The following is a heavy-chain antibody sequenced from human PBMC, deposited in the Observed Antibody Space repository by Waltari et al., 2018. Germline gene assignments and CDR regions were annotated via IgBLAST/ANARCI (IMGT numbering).Heavy chain of an antibody. Sequence: QVRLVQSGAEVKKPGASVKVSCKVSGYTLNELSMHLVRQAPGKGLEWMGGFDPEDGETIYAQKFHGRVTMTEDTSTDTAYMELSSLRSEDTAVYYCASSSYSSSWYVYFDYWGQGTLVTVSS. CDR3: ASSSYSSSWYVYFDY. CDR2: FDPEDGET. CDR1: GYTLNELS. D-gene: IGHD6-13*01. V-gene: IGHV1-24*01. J-gene: IGHJ4*02.